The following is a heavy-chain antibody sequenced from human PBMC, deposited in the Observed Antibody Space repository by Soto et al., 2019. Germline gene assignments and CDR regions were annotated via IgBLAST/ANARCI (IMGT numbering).Heavy chain of an antibody. V-gene: IGHV3-48*01. J-gene: IGHJ4*02. CDR2: ISSSSSTI. CDR1: GFTFSYYS. D-gene: IGHD2-2*01. Sequence: EVQLVESGGGVIQPGGSLRLSCAASGFTFSYYSINWVRQAPGKGLEWVSYISSSSSTIYYADYVKGRFTISRDNAKNSVYMEMNSLRAEDTAVYYCARDGNYCSSVSGYVGYWGQGTLVTVSS. CDR3: ARDGNYCSSVSGYVGY.